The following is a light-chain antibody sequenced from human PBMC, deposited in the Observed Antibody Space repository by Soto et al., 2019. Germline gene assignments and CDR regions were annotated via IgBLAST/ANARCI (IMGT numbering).Light chain of an antibody. CDR1: QSISRW. J-gene: IGKJ1*01. Sequence: DIQLTQSPSTLSASVGDRVTITCRARQSISRWLAWYQQKPGKAPKLLIYDASILESGVPSRFSGSGSGTELTLTISSPKTDDFATYYCQQYNSYRTFGQGTKVDIK. CDR2: DAS. CDR3: QQYNSYRT. V-gene: IGKV1-5*01.